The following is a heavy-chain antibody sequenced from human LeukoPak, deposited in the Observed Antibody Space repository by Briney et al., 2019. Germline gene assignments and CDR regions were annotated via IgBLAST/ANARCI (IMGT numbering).Heavy chain of an antibody. J-gene: IGHJ4*02. CDR2: ITGSATTT. V-gene: IGHV3-48*01. Sequence: GGSLRLSCATSGFTFNTFGMHWVRQAPGKGLEWVSYITGSATTTYYADSVKGRFTISRDNGKNSLYLQMNSLRAEDTSVYYCAREYSYGGNSEGFDYWGQGTLVTVSS. CDR1: GFTFNTFG. CDR3: AREYSYGGNSEGFDY. D-gene: IGHD4-23*01.